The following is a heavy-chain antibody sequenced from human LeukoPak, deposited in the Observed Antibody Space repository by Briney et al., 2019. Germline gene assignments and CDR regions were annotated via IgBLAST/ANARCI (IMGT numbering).Heavy chain of an antibody. Sequence: VASVKVSCKASGTTFTSHYMHWVRQAPGQGLEWMGLINPRGTATRYAESFQGRLTLTRDLSTSTDYMELSSLRSDDTAVYFCARDTSEGDYAWWFDPWGQGTLVTVAS. D-gene: IGHD3-16*01. CDR1: GTTFTSHY. V-gene: IGHV1-46*01. J-gene: IGHJ5*02. CDR2: INPRGTAT. CDR3: ARDTSEGDYAWWFDP.